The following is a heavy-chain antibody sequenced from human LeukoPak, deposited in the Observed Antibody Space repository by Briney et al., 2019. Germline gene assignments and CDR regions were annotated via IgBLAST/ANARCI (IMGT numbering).Heavy chain of an antibody. CDR1: GFTFSSYG. J-gene: IGHJ4*02. Sequence: GRSLRLSCVVSGFTFSSYGMHWVRQAPGKGLERVAVISYDGSNKYYADSVKGRFTISRGNSKNTLYLQMNSLRAEDTAVYYCAKRGYYYDSSGYYSRTYFDYWGQGTLVIVSS. V-gene: IGHV3-30*18. CDR3: AKRGYYYDSSGYYSRTYFDY. D-gene: IGHD3-22*01. CDR2: ISYDGSNK.